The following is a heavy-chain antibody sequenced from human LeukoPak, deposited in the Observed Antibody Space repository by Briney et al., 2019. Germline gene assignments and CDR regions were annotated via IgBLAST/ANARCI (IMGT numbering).Heavy chain of an antibody. J-gene: IGHJ4*02. CDR3: ARGIRMVRGVPPVYYFDY. CDR2: MNPNSGNT. D-gene: IGHD3-10*01. Sequence: ASVKVSCKASGYTFTSYDINWVRQADGKGLEWMGWMNPNSGNTVYAQKLQGRVNMTRTTSISPAYMELSSLISEDTAVYYCARGIRMVRGVPPVYYFDYWGQGTLVTVSS. CDR1: GYTFTSYD. V-gene: IGHV1-8*01.